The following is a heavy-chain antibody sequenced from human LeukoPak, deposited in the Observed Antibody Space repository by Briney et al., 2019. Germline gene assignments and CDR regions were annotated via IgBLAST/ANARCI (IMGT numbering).Heavy chain of an antibody. V-gene: IGHV1-3*01. CDR1: GYTFISYT. D-gene: IGHD3-3*01. J-gene: IGHJ3*02. CDR2: INAGNGNT. Sequence: ASVKVSCKTSGYTFISYTLHWVRQAPGQRLEWMGWINAGNGNTKYSQKFQGRVTITRDTSASTAYMELSSLRSEDTAVYYCASSGDFWSGYLSNGDAFDIWGQGTMVTVSS. CDR3: ASSGDFWSGYLSNGDAFDI.